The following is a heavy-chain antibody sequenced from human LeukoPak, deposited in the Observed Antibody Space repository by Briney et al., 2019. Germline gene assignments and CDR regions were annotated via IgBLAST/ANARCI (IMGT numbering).Heavy chain of an antibody. CDR3: ARGPDDYGFDY. Sequence: GGSLRLSCAASGFTFSSYSMNWVRQVPGKGLEWVSSISSSSSYIYYADSVKGRFTISRDNAKNSLYLQMNSLRAEDTAVYYCARGPDDYGFDYWGQGTLVTVSS. D-gene: IGHD4-17*01. J-gene: IGHJ4*02. CDR2: ISSSSSYI. V-gene: IGHV3-21*01. CDR1: GFTFSSYS.